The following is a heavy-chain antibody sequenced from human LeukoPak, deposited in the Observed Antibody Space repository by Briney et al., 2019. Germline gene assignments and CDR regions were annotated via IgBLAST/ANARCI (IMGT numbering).Heavy chain of an antibody. CDR3: ARLFAYAHYFAY. CDR2: INQDGSEK. Sequence: GGSLRLSCAASGFTFSSYWMSWVRQAPGKGLEWVANINQDGSEKYYVDSVKGRFTISRDNSKNSLYLQMNSLRAEDTAVYYCARLFAYAHYFAYWGQGTLVTVPS. J-gene: IGHJ4*02. CDR1: GFTFSSYW. V-gene: IGHV3-7*01. D-gene: IGHD4-17*01.